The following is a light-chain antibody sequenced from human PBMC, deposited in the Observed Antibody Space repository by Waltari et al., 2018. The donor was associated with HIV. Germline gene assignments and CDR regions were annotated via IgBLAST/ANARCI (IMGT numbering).Light chain of an antibody. CDR2: GAS. J-gene: IGKJ1*01. V-gene: IGKV3-15*01. Sequence: EIVMTQSLATLSVSPGERATHSCRASQSVSSNLAWYQQKPGQAPRLLIYGASTRATGIPARFSGSGSGTEFTLTISSLQSEDFAVYYCQQYNNWPQTFGQGTKVEIK. CDR3: QQYNNWPQT. CDR1: QSVSSN.